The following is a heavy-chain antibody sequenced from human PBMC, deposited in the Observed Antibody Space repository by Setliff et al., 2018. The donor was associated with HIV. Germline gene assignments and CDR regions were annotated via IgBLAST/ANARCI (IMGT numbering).Heavy chain of an antibody. CDR1: GYTFSTYP. J-gene: IGHJ4*02. CDR2: INTGNDNT. CDR3: AKGGDRAMINFDH. V-gene: IGHV1-3*04. D-gene: IGHD5-18*01. Sequence: ASVKVSCKPTGYTFSTYPMHWVRQAPGQRLEWMGWINTGNDNTRDSQKFQGRVTITRDTSASTAYMELSSLTSEDTAVYYCAKGGDRAMINFDHWGQGTLVTVSS.